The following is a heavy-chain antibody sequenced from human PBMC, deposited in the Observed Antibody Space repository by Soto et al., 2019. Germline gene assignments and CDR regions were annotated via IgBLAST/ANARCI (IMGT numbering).Heavy chain of an antibody. J-gene: IGHJ4*02. CDR2: ISGSGGST. V-gene: IGHV3-23*01. CDR1: GFTFSSYA. Sequence: HLGGSLRLSCAASGFTFSSYAMSWVRQAPGKGLEWVSAISGSGGSTYYADSVKGRFTISRDNSKNTLYLQMYSLRAEDTAVYYCAKVRTAMAHWDYWGQGTLVTVSS. D-gene: IGHD5-18*01. CDR3: AKVRTAMAHWDY.